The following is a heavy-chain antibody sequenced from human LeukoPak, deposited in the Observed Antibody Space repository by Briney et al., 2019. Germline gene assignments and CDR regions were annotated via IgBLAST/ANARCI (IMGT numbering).Heavy chain of an antibody. V-gene: IGHV3-33*08. D-gene: IGHD3-10*01. CDR1: GFTFSSYW. Sequence: GGSLRLSCAASGFTFSSYWMNWARQAPGKGLEWVAVIWYDGSNKYYADSVKGRFTISRDNSKNTLYLQMNSLRAEDTAVYYCARGGFGARPYYFDYWGQGTLVTVSS. J-gene: IGHJ4*02. CDR3: ARGGFGARPYYFDY. CDR2: IWYDGSNK.